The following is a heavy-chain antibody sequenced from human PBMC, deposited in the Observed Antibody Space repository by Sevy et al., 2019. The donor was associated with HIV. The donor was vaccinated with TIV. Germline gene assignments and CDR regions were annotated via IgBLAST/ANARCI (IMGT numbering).Heavy chain of an antibody. CDR3: ASGVGGGDYDPRDAFDI. D-gene: IGHD4-17*01. V-gene: IGHV4-4*07. J-gene: IGHJ3*02. Sequence: SETLSLTCTVSGGSISSYYWSWIRQPAGKGLEWIGRIYTSGSTNYNPSLKSRVTMSVDTSKNQFSLKLGSVTAADTAVDYCASGVGGGDYDPRDAFDIWGQGTMVTVSS. CDR1: GGSISSYY. CDR2: IYTSGST.